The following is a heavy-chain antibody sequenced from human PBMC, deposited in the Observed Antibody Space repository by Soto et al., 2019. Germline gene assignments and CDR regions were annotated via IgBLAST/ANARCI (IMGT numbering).Heavy chain of an antibody. CDR1: AGSFSGFD. V-gene: IGHV4-34*02. CDR3: ARGLRSGYDYAAFDI. J-gene: IGHJ3*02. D-gene: IGHD3-22*01. CDR2: VNHRGGT. Sequence: QVQLQQWGAGHLKPSETLSLTCAVSAGSFSGFDWTWIRQSPGRGLEWVGGVNHRGGTRYTSSLQGRLTLSVDTSTNQFSLKLRSLVAADMAVYYCARGLRSGYDYAAFDIWCQGTQVTVSS.